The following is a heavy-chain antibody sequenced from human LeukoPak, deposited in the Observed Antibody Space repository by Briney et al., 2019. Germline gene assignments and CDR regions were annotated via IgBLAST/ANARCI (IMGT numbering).Heavy chain of an antibody. CDR2: INHSGST. Sequence: SETLSLTCTVSGGSISSSSYYWGWIRQPPGKGLEWIGEINHSGSTNYNPSLKSRVTISVDTSKNQFSLKLSSVTAADTAVYYCARLERVVRGVIIRHAQTYGMDVWGQGTTVTVSS. CDR1: GGSISSSSYY. J-gene: IGHJ6*02. CDR3: ARLERVVRGVIIRHAQTYGMDV. V-gene: IGHV4-39*07. D-gene: IGHD3-10*01.